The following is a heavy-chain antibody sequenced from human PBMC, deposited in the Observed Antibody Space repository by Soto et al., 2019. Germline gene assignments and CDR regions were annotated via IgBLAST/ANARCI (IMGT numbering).Heavy chain of an antibody. Sequence: ASVKVSYKASGYTFTGYYMHWVRQAPGQGLEWMGWINPNSGGTNYAQKFQGWVTMTRDTSISTAYMELSRLRSDDTAVYYCARSPPADEYFWSGYYLNWFDPWGHGTLVTVSS. D-gene: IGHD3-3*01. CDR2: INPNSGGT. CDR1: GYTFTGYY. V-gene: IGHV1-2*04. CDR3: ARSPPADEYFWSGYYLNWFDP. J-gene: IGHJ5*02.